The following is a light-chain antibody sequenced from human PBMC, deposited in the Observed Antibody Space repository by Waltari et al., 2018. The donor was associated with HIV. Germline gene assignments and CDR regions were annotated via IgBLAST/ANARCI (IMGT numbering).Light chain of an antibody. Sequence: ELVLTQSPGTLSLSRGERATLSCRASQRGSSRCLPWYQQKPGQAPRLVISGASSRATGIPDRFSGSGSGTDFTLTISGLEPEDFAVYYCQQFGTFTFGGGTKVEIK. CDR1: QRGSSRC. CDR3: QQFGTFT. V-gene: IGKV3-20*01. CDR2: GAS. J-gene: IGKJ4*01.